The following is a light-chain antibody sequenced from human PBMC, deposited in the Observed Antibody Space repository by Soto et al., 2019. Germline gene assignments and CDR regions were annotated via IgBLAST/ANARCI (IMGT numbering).Light chain of an antibody. Sequence: DVVMTQTPLSLTVAPGQPASISCKSSKSLLHITGETFLVWYLQKPGQSPQLLIYEVSTRVSGVPDRFSGSGSGTDFTLEISRVETDDVGIYYCMQSTQLPPTFGQGTRLEIK. CDR2: EVS. CDR3: MQSTQLPPT. J-gene: IGKJ5*01. CDR1: KSLLHITGETF. V-gene: IGKV2D-29*02.